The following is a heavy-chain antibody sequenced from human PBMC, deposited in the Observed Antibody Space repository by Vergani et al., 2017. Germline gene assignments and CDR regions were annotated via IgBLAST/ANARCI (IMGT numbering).Heavy chain of an antibody. CDR3: ERQPPDYPMAFDI. J-gene: IGHJ3*02. CDR1: GFSLSNARLG. Sequence: QVTLKESGPVLVKPTETLTLTCTVSGFSLSNARLGVIWLRQPPGKALEWLAHIFSNDANSYSTSLKSRLTISKDTSKSQVVLTMTNMEPVDTATYYCERQPPDYPMAFDIWGQGTMVTVSS. D-gene: IGHD4-11*01. V-gene: IGHV2-26*01. CDR2: IFSNDAN.